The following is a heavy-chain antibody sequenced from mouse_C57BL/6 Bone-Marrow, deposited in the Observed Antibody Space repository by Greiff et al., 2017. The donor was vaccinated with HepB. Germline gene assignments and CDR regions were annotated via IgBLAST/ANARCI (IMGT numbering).Heavy chain of an antibody. CDR2: IDPSDSYT. CDR3: ARASVD. Sequence: LQQPGAELVRPGTSVKLSCKASGYTFTSYWMHWVKQRPGQGLEWIGVIDPSDSYTNYNQKFKGKATLTVDTSSSTAYMQLSSLTSEDSAVYYCARASVDWGQGTLVTVSA. CDR1: GYTFTSYW. J-gene: IGHJ3*01. V-gene: IGHV1-59*01. D-gene: IGHD6-1*01.